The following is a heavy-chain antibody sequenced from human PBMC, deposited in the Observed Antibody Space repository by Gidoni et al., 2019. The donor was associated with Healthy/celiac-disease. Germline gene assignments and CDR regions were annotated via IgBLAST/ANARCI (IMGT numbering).Heavy chain of an antibody. CDR3: ARDYNAAYFDY. CDR2: IWYDGSNK. D-gene: IGHD3-10*01. CDR1: GFTFSSYG. V-gene: IGHV3-33*01. Sequence: QVQLVESGGGVVQPGRSLRLSCAASGFTFSSYGMHWVRQAPGKGLEWVAVIWYDGSNKYYADSVKGRFTISRDNTKNTLDLQMNSLRAEDTAVYYCARDYNAAYFDYWGQGTLVTVSS. J-gene: IGHJ4*02.